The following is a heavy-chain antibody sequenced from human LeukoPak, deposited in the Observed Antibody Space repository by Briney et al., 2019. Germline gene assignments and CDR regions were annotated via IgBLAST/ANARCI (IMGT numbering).Heavy chain of an antibody. J-gene: IGHJ4*02. CDR1: GFTFGTYA. D-gene: IGHD5-24*01. Sequence: GGSLRLSCAASGFTFGTYAMSWVRQAPRKGLEWVANIKQDGSKKSYVDSVKGRFTISRDNAKNSLYLQMNSLRAEDTAIYYCTRVGYIDEGIDYWGQGTLVTVSS. CDR2: IKQDGSKK. V-gene: IGHV3-7*04. CDR3: TRVGYIDEGIDY.